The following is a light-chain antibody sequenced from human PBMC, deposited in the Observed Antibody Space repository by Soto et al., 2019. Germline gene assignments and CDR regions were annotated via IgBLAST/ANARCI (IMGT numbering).Light chain of an antibody. CDR2: RNN. CDR3: AAWDVSLNGPA. J-gene: IGLJ2*01. Sequence: QSVLTQPPSASGTPGQSVTISCSGTNSNIGSDSVSWYQHLPGSALKVVIYRNNLRPSGVPDRFSGSKSGTSGSLAISGLQSEDEALYYCAAWDVSLNGPAFGGGTKLTVL. V-gene: IGLV1-44*01. CDR1: NSNIGSDS.